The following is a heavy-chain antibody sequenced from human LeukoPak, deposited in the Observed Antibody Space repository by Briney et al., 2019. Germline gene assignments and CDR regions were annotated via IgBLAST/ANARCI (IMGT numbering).Heavy chain of an antibody. D-gene: IGHD1-26*01. CDR1: GFTFNSNY. CDR3: ARGGGYYPIDY. V-gene: IGHV3-53*01. J-gene: IGHJ4*02. Sequence: GGSLRLSCAASGFTFNSNYMNWVRQAPGKGLEWVSVLYSDGRTYYADSVKGRFTISRGTSKNTLYLQVNSLRPEDTAIYYCARGGGYYPIDYWGQGTLVTVSS. CDR2: LYSDGRT.